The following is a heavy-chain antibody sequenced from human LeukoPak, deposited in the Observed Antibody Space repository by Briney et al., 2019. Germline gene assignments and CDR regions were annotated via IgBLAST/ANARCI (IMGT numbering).Heavy chain of an antibody. CDR2: ISTSGSTI. CDR1: GFIFRSYE. Sequence: PGGSLRLSCAASGFIFRSYEMNWVRQAPGKGLEWVSYISTSGSTIYYADSVRGRFTISRDNAKNSLSLQMNSLRAEDTAIYYCAKTSRVNSAYDSPFDYWGQGTLVAVSS. V-gene: IGHV3-48*03. D-gene: IGHD5-12*01. J-gene: IGHJ4*02. CDR3: AKTSRVNSAYDSPFDY.